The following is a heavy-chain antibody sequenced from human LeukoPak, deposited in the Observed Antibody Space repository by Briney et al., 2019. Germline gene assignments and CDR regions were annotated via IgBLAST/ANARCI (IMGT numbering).Heavy chain of an antibody. Sequence: PGGSLRLSCAASGFTFSSYGMHWVRQAPGKGLEWVALIWYDGSNKYYTDSVKGRLTISRDNSKNTLYLQMNSLRAEDTAVYYCARADFWSGDDYWGQGTLVTVSS. J-gene: IGHJ4*02. CDR1: GFTFSSYG. CDR3: ARADFWSGDDY. V-gene: IGHV3-33*01. CDR2: IWYDGSNK. D-gene: IGHD3-3*01.